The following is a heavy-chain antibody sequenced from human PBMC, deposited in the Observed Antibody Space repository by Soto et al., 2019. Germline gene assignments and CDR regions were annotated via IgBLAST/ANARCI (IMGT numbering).Heavy chain of an antibody. CDR3: ARLPNSGPFDRGVFDY. J-gene: IGHJ4*02. D-gene: IGHD5-12*01. CDR1: GGTFSSYA. V-gene: IGHV1-69*01. Sequence: QVQLVQSGAEVKKPGSSVKVSCKASGGTFSSYAMSWVRQAPGQGLEWMGGIIPIFGTANYAQKFQGRVTITADESTSTAYMELSSLRSEDTAVYYCARLPNSGPFDRGVFDYWGQGTLVTVSS. CDR2: IIPIFGTA.